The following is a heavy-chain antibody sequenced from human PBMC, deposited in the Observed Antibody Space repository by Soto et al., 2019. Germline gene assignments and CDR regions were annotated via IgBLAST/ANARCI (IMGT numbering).Heavy chain of an antibody. Sequence: ASVKVSCKASGGGNLRDYRTTWVRQAPGQGLEWMGWISTNNGNTNNAQNLQGRVTMTTDTSTSTAYMELRSLTSDDTAVYYCARDQGGLDYWGQGTLVTVSS. CDR1: GGGNLRDYR. V-gene: IGHV1-18*04. J-gene: IGHJ4*02. CDR3: ARDQGGLDY. CDR2: ISTNNGNT. D-gene: IGHD2-15*01.